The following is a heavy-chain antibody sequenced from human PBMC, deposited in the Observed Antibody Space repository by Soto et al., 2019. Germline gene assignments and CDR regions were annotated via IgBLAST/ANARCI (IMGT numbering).Heavy chain of an antibody. CDR2: MNPNSGNT. J-gene: IGHJ6*02. CDR3: ARERSYYGMDV. V-gene: IGHV1-8*02. Sequence: GASVKVSCKASGYTFTSYYMHWVRQAPGQGLEWMGRMNPNSGNTGYAQKFQGRVTMTRNTSISTAYMELSSLRSEDTAVYYCARERSYYGMDVWGQGTTVNVSS. CDR1: GYTFTSYY.